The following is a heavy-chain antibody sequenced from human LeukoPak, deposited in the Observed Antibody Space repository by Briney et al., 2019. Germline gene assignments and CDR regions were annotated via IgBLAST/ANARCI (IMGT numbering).Heavy chain of an antibody. CDR1: GFTFSSYA. CDR2: ISYDGSNK. J-gene: IGHJ4*02. CDR3: ARDEYYYDSSGYPAFEY. Sequence: GALSLSCAASGFTFSSYAMHWVRQAPGKGLEWVAVISYDGSNKYYADSVKGRFTISRDNSKNTLYLQMNSLRAEDTAVYYCARDEYYYDSSGYPAFEYWGQGTLVTVSP. V-gene: IGHV3-30-3*01. D-gene: IGHD3-22*01.